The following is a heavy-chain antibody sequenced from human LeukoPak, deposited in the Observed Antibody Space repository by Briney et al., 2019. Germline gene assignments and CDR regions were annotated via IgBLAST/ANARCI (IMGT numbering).Heavy chain of an antibody. CDR2: IFYSGST. D-gene: IGHD3-22*01. Sequence: SETLSLTCTVSGDSISGYYWNWIRQPPGKGLEWIGQIFYSGSTNYNPSLKSRVTMSIDTSKNQFSLSQSSVTAADTAVYYCARRRYYDSSGLWYYFDSWGQGTLVTVSS. CDR1: GDSISGYY. CDR3: ARRRYYDSSGLWYYFDS. V-gene: IGHV4-59*08. J-gene: IGHJ4*02.